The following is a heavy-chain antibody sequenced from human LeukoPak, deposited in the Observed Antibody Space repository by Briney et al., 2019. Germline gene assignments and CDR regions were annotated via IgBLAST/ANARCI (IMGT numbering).Heavy chain of an antibody. CDR1: GYTFTSYA. V-gene: IGHV1-3*01. CDR2: INAGNGNT. Sequence: ASVKVSCKASGYTFTSYAMHWVRQAPGQRLEWMGWINAGNGNTKYSQKFQDRVTITRDTSASTAYMELSSLRSEDTAVYYCARSSSWFHYFDYWGQGTLVTVSS. D-gene: IGHD6-13*01. CDR3: ARSSSWFHYFDY. J-gene: IGHJ4*02.